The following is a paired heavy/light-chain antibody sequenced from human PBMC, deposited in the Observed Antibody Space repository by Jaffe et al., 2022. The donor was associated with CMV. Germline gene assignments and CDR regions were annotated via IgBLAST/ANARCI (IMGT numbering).Heavy chain of an antibody. CDR1: GGTFSTFA. V-gene: IGHV1-69*01. Sequence: QVQLVQSGAEVKKPGSSVKVSCKTSGGTFSTFAFSWVRQAPGQGLEWMGGIIPVSGIPQYAHKFQDRVTIIADDSTKTVYMELSSLGSEDTAVYYCARSTFYDNVWGINRYMYNWFGSWGQGAQVTVSS. CDR2: IIPVSGIP. CDR3: ARSTFYDNVWGINRYMYNWFGS. J-gene: IGHJ5*01. D-gene: IGHD3-16*01.
Light chain of an antibody. CDR2: GAS. CDR3: QQYNNWPLT. Sequence: ETLMTQSPATLSVSPGERATLSCRASQSVSSSLAWYQQRRGQAPRLLIYGASTRATGIPARFSGSGSGTEFTLTITSLQSEDFAVYYCQQYNNWPLTFGGGTKVEIK. J-gene: IGKJ4*01. CDR1: QSVSSS. V-gene: IGKV3-15*01.